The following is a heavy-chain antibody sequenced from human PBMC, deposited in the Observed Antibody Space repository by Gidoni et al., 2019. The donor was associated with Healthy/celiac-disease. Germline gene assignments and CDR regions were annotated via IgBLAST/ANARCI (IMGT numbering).Heavy chain of an antibody. CDR2: INHSGST. Sequence: QVQLQQWGAGLLKPSETLSLTCAVYGGSFSGYYWSWIRQPPGKGLEWIGEINHSGSTNYNPSLKRRVTISVDTSKNQFSLKLSSVTAADTAVYYCARVPRVVVVMYYFDYWGQGTLVTVSS. CDR1: GGSFSGYY. V-gene: IGHV4-34*01. J-gene: IGHJ4*02. CDR3: ARVPRVVVVMYYFDY. D-gene: IGHD3-22*01.